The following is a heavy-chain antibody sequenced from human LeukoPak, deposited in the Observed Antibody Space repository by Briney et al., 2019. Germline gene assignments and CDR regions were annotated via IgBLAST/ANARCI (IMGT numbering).Heavy chain of an antibody. D-gene: IGHD3-9*01. CDR3: ARDLLYYDILTGSVVGPSTFDI. Sequence: SETLSLTCTVSGGSISSYYWSWIRQPPGKGLEWIGYIYYSGSTNYNPSLKSRVTISVDTSKNQFSLKLSSVTAADTAVYYCARDLLYYDILTGSVVGPSTFDIWGQGTMVTVSS. V-gene: IGHV4-59*01. J-gene: IGHJ3*02. CDR2: IYYSGST. CDR1: GGSISSYY.